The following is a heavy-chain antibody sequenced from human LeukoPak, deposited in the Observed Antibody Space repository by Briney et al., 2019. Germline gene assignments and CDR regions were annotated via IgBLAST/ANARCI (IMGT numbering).Heavy chain of an antibody. CDR1: GGSISGYY. V-gene: IGHV4-59*01. CDR3: ARDRYDHDSSGYYEF. Sequence: SQTLSLTCTLAGGSISGYYWSWIRQPPGKELEWIGYIYESGSTDYNPSLRSRVTISRDTSKNQVSLKLTSVTTADTAVYYCARDRYDHDSSGYYEFWGQGTLVTVSS. CDR2: IYESGST. J-gene: IGHJ4*02. D-gene: IGHD3-22*01.